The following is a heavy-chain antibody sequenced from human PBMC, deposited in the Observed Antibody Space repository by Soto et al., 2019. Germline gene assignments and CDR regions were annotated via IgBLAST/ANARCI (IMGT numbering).Heavy chain of an antibody. CDR1: GGSISSYY. D-gene: IGHD4-4*01. V-gene: IGHV4-59*01. Sequence: SETLSLTCTVSGGSISSYYWSWIRQPPGKGLGWIGYIYYSGSTNYNPSLKSRVTISVDTSKNQFSPKLSSVAAADTAVYYCGRDNFLDYSSQYNWFDPWGQGTLVTVSS. J-gene: IGHJ5*02. CDR2: IYYSGST. CDR3: GRDNFLDYSSQYNWFDP.